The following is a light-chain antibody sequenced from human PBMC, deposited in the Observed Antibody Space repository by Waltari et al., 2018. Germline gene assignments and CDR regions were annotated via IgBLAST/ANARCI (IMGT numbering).Light chain of an antibody. CDR2: KAS. Sequence: DIQMTQSPSTLSASVGDRVTITCRASQGISSWLAWYQQKPGKAPNLLIYKASTLESGVPSRFSASGSGTEFTLTISSLQPEDFATYHCQQYSSYRAFGQGTTVEIK. V-gene: IGKV1-5*03. J-gene: IGKJ1*01. CDR1: QGISSW. CDR3: QQYSSYRA.